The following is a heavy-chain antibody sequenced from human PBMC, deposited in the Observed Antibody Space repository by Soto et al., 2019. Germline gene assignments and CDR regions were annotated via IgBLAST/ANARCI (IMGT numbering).Heavy chain of an antibody. D-gene: IGHD4-17*01. CDR2: LSHGGAYT. V-gene: IGHV3-23*01. Sequence: EVQLLESGGGLVQPGGSLRLSCAASGFSFSTYSMAWVRQAPGKGPEWVSGLSHGGAYTFYADSVKGRFTISVDISQNTVYLQMNRLRTEDTAVYYCAKWSGYGDAWGQGTLVTVSS. J-gene: IGHJ4*02. CDR3: AKWSGYGDA. CDR1: GFSFSTYS.